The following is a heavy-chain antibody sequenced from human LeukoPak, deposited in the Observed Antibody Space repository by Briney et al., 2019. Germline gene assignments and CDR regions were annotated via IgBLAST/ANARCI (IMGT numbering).Heavy chain of an antibody. D-gene: IGHD3-10*01. V-gene: IGHV3-7*05. J-gene: IGHJ4*02. CDR1: GFTFSSYW. CDR2: IKEDGGEK. CDR3: ARELPGGFGY. Sequence: GGSLRLSCAASGFTFSSYWMSWVRQVPGKGLEWVANIKEDGGEKYFVDSVKGRFTISRDNAKNSLFLQMNSLRVEDTAVYYCARELPGGFGYWGQGTLVTVSS.